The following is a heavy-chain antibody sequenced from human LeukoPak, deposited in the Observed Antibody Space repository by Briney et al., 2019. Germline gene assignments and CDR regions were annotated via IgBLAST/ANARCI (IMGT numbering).Heavy chain of an antibody. CDR1: GFSFSDSY. J-gene: IGHJ4*02. CDR2: ISGSGHDI. D-gene: IGHD4-17*01. Sequence: GGSLRLSCVVSGFSFSDSYMTWIRQTPGKGLESLAYISGSGHDIYYTDSVKGRFTISRDNAKDSLYLQMNSLRADDTAVYYCARDPYGDYVNYQLAGDLFDYWGQGTLVTVSS. CDR3: ARDPYGDYVNYQLAGDLFDY. V-gene: IGHV3-11*04.